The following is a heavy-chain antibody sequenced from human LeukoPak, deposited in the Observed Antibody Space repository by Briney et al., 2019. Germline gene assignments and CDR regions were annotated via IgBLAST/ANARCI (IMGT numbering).Heavy chain of an antibody. CDR2: IWYDGSNK. V-gene: IGHV3-33*01. CDR1: GFTFSSYV. CDR3: ARTPSIAAAGTRRFTYYYGMDV. D-gene: IGHD6-13*01. Sequence: GGSLRLSCAASGFTFSSYVMHWVRQAPGKGLEWVAVIWYDGSNKYYADSVKGRFTISRDNSKNTLYLQMNSLRAEDTAVYYCARTPSIAAAGTRRFTYYYGMDVWGQGTTVTVSS. J-gene: IGHJ6*02.